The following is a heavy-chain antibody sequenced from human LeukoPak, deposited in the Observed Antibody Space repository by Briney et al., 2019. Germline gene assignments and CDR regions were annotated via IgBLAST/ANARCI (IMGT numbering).Heavy chain of an antibody. CDR1: GGTFSSYA. CDR3: ARALGWLDYFDS. J-gene: IGHJ4*02. CDR2: IIPIFGTA. V-gene: IGHV1-69*01. D-gene: IGHD6-19*01. Sequence: ASVKVSCKASGGTFSSYAISWVRQAPGQGLEWMGGIIPIFGTANYAQKFQGRVTITADESTSTAYMELSRLRSEDTAVYYCARALGWLDYFDSWGQGTLVTVSS.